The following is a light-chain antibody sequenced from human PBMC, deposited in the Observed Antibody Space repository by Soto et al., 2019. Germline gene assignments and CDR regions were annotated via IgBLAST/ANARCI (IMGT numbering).Light chain of an antibody. J-gene: IGLJ3*02. CDR1: SSDVGGYDY. CDR2: DIT. CDR3: CSYAGRYSWV. Sequence: QSALTQPLSVSGSPGQSVTISCTGTSSDVGGYDYVSWYQQHPGIAPQLILYDITKRPSGVPDRFSGPKSGNTASLTISGLQAEDEVDYYCCSYAGRYSWVFGGGTQLTVL. V-gene: IGLV2-11*01.